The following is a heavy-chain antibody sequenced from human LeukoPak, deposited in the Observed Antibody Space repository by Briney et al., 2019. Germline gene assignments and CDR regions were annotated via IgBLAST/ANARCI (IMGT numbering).Heavy chain of an antibody. D-gene: IGHD1-26*01. Sequence: GRSLRLSCAASGFTFDDYAMHWVRPAPGKGLEWVSGISWNSVSIGYADSVKGRFTISRDNAKNSLYLQMNSLRAEDMALYYCAKGFSGSYFYYFDYWGQGTLVTVSS. CDR3: AKGFSGSYFYYFDY. V-gene: IGHV3-9*03. CDR1: GFTFDDYA. CDR2: ISWNSVSI. J-gene: IGHJ4*02.